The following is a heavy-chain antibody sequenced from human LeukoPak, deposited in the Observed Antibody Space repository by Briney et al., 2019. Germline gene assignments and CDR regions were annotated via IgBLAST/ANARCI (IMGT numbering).Heavy chain of an antibody. J-gene: IGHJ4*02. CDR2: IYTSGST. CDR1: GGSINNYF. CDR3: TRGFLQIDY. Sequence: PSETLSLTCTVSGGSINNYFWIWIRQPPGKGLEWIGYIYTSGSTNYNPSLESRVTMSLDTSKNQLSLRLNSMTAADTAVYYCTRGFLQIDYWGQGTLVTVSS. V-gene: IGHV4-4*09.